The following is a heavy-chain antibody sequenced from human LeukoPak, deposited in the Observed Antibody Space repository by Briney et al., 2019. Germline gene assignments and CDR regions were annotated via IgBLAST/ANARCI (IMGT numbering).Heavy chain of an antibody. J-gene: IGHJ6*02. CDR3: ATQVVIHYYYYYGMDV. Sequence: ASVKVSCKASGYTFTSYYMHWVRQAPGQGLEWMGIINPSGGSTSYAQKFQGRVTMTRDTSTSTVYMELSSLRSEDTAVYYCATQVVIHYYYYYGMDVWGQGTTVTVSS. CDR2: INPSGGST. D-gene: IGHD3-22*01. CDR1: GYTFTSYY. V-gene: IGHV1-46*01.